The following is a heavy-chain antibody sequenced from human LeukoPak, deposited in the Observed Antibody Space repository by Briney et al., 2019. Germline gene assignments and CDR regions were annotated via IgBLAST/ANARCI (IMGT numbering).Heavy chain of an antibody. V-gene: IGHV4-34*01. CDR1: GGSFSGYY. D-gene: IGHD1-26*01. CDR2: INHGGST. Sequence: SETLSLTCAVYGGSFSGYYWSWIRQPPGKGLEWIGEINHGGSTNYNPSLKSRVTISVDTSKNQFSLKLSSVTAADTAVYYCAREVGEFDYWGQGTLVTVSS. CDR3: AREVGEFDY. J-gene: IGHJ4*02.